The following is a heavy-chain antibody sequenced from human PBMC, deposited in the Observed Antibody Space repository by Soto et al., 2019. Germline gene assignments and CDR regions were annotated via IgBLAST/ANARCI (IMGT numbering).Heavy chain of an antibody. CDR3: ARHRTAGKGCFDP. V-gene: IGHV5-10-1*03. Sequence: EVQLVQSGAEVKKAGESLRISCKGFGYSFTSYWITWVRQLPGKGLEWMGRIDPSDSYTNYSPSFQGHVTISTDNSISTAYLQWNSLRASDSAIYYCARHRTAGKGCFDPRGQGTLVTVSS. CDR1: GYSFTSYW. D-gene: IGHD6-13*01. J-gene: IGHJ5*02. CDR2: IDPSDSYT.